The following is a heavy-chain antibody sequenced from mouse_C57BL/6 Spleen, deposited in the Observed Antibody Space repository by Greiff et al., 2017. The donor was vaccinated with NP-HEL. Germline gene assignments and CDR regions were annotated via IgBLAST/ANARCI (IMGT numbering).Heavy chain of an antibody. CDR3: TTRGNWYFDV. Sequence: VQLKQSGAELVRPGASVKLSCTASGFNIKDDYMHWVKQRPEQGLEWIGWIDPENGDTEYASKFQGKATIPADTSSNTAYLQLSSLTSEDTAVYYCTTRGNWYFDVWGTGTTVTVSS. J-gene: IGHJ1*03. CDR1: GFNIKDDY. V-gene: IGHV14-4*01. CDR2: IDPENGDT.